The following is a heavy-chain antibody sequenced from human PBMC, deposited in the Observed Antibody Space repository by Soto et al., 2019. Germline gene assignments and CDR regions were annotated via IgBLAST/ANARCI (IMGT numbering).Heavy chain of an antibody. D-gene: IGHD6-6*01. Sequence: DSVKVSSKASGYTFTSYGIIWVRQAPGQGLEWMVWISAYNGNTNYAQKLEGRVTITTDTSKSTAYIELRSLRSDDTAVYYCATAARHHPFDPWVQGTLVTVPQ. CDR1: GYTFTSYG. V-gene: IGHV1-18*04. CDR3: ATAARHHPFDP. J-gene: IGHJ5*02. CDR2: ISAYNGNT.